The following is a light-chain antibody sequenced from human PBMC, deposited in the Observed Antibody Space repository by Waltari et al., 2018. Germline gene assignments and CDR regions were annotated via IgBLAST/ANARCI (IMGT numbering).Light chain of an antibody. V-gene: IGKV3-20*01. Sequence: EVELTQSPRTLPFSSGVRATLSCRASQSVSRALAWYQQKPGQSPRLLIYGASTRATGIPDRFSGSGSGTDFSLSISRLEPDDFGVYYCKQCSRLPVTFGQGTPVEI. CDR1: QSVSRA. CDR2: GAS. CDR3: KQCSRLPVT. J-gene: IGKJ1*01.